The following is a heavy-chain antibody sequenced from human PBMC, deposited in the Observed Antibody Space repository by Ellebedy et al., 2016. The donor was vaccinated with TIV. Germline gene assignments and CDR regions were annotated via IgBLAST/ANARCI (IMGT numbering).Heavy chain of an antibody. V-gene: IGHV3-23*01. CDR3: AKGRRGYCSSTSCYAPAH. CDR2: ISGSGGST. Sequence: GGSLRLSXAASGFTFSSYAMSWVRQAPGKGLEWVSAISGSGGSTYYVDSVKGRFTISRDNSKNTLYLQMNSLRAEDTAVYYCAKGRRGYCSSTSCYAPAHWGQGTLVTVSS. J-gene: IGHJ4*02. D-gene: IGHD2-2*01. CDR1: GFTFSSYA.